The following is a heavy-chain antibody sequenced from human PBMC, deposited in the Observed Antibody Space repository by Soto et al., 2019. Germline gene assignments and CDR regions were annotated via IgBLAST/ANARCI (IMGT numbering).Heavy chain of an antibody. D-gene: IGHD3-10*01. J-gene: IGHJ4*02. Sequence: ASVKVSCKASGGTFSSYAISWVRQAPGQGLEWMGGIIPIFGTANYAQKFQGRVTITADESTSTAYMELSSLRSEDTAVYYCATREYYYGSGSSSGPYYFDYWGQGTLGTVSS. CDR2: IIPIFGTA. CDR1: GGTFSSYA. V-gene: IGHV1-69*13. CDR3: ATREYYYGSGSSSGPYYFDY.